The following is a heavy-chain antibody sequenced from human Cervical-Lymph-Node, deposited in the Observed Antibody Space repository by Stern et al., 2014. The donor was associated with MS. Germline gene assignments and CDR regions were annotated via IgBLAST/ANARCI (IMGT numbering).Heavy chain of an antibody. CDR2: ITNVGST. J-gene: IGHJ4*02. V-gene: IGHV3-53*01. CDR1: GFTVSRDY. CDR3: ARDTSSPERSDW. Sequence: EVQLVESGGGVIQPGGSLRLYCTASGFTVSRDYMTWVRQAPGKGLEWVSLITNVGSTFYTDSVKGRFTISRDDSKNTVYLPMTSLRAEDTAMYYCARDTSSPERSDWWGQGTLVTVSS. D-gene: IGHD1-1*01.